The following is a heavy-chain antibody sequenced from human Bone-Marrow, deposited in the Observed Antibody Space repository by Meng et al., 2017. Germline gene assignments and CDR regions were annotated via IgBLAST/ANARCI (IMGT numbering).Heavy chain of an antibody. CDR3: ARESGYSSGWYSLGYYYYGMDV. D-gene: IGHD6-19*01. CDR1: GGSISSYY. Sequence: SETLSLTCTVSGGSISSYYWSWIRQPAGKGLEWIGRITSGSTNYNPSLKSRVTMSVDTSKNQFSLKLSSVTAADTAVYCCARESGYSSGWYSLGYYYYGMDVWGQGTTVTVSS. CDR2: ITSGST. V-gene: IGHV4-4*07. J-gene: IGHJ6*02.